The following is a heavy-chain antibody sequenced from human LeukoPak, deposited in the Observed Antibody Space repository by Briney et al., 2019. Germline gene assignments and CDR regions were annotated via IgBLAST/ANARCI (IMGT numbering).Heavy chain of an antibody. CDR3: ARDPQGSS. Sequence: GGSLRLSCAASGFIFSNYGMHWVRQTPGKGLEWVAFIRYDGSNKYYGDSVKGRFTISRDNSKNTLYLQMNSLRAEDTAVYYCARDPQGSSWGQGTLVTVSS. J-gene: IGHJ4*02. CDR2: IRYDGSNK. V-gene: IGHV3-30*02. CDR1: GFIFSNYG. D-gene: IGHD6-13*01.